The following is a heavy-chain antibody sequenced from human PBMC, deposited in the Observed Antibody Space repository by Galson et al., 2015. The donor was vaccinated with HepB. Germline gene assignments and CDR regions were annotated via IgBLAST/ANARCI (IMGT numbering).Heavy chain of an antibody. D-gene: IGHD3-16*02. CDR2: ISYDGSNK. CDR1: GFTFSSYA. Sequence: SLRLSCAASGFTFSSYAMHWVRQAPGKGLEWVAVISYDGSNKYYADSVKGRFTISRDNSKNTLYLQMNSLRAEDTAVYYCARAYHHYDYVWGSYLAWFDPWGQGTLVTVSS. J-gene: IGHJ5*02. CDR3: ARAYHHYDYVWGSYLAWFDP. V-gene: IGHV3-30-3*01.